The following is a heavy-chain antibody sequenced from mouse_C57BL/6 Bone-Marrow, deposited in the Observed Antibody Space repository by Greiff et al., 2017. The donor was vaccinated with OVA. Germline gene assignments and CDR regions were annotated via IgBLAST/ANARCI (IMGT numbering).Heavy chain of an antibody. CDR3: TREGGYYGSSYWYFDV. J-gene: IGHJ1*03. V-gene: IGHV1-15*01. CDR2: IDPETGGT. D-gene: IGHD1-1*01. CDR1: GYTFTDYE. Sequence: QVHVKQSGAELVRPGASVTLSCKASGYTFTDYEMHWVKQTPVHGLEWIGAIDPETGGTAYNQKFKGKAILTADKSSSTAYMELRSLTSEDSAVYYCTREGGYYGSSYWYFDVWGTGTTVTVSS.